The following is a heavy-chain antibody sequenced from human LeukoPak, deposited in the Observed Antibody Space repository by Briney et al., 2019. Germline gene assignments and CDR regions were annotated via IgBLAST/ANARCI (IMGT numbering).Heavy chain of an antibody. V-gene: IGHV1-69*05. CDR3: ARVSRFLEWYLFDY. CDR1: GGTFSSYA. CDR2: IIPIFGTA. Sequence: SVKVSCKASGGTFSSYAISWVRQAPGQGLEWMGRIIPIFGTANYAQKFQGRVTITTDESTSTAYMELSSLRSEGTAVYYCARVSRFLEWYLFDYWGQGTLVTVSS. D-gene: IGHD3-3*01. J-gene: IGHJ4*02.